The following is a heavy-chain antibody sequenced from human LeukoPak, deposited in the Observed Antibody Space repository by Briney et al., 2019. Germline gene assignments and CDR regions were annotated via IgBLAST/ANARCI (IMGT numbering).Heavy chain of an antibody. CDR3: AKGQNNIVVVVAAIH. CDR1: GFTFSSYA. D-gene: IGHD2-15*01. CDR2: ISYDGSNK. Sequence: GRSLRLSCAASGFTFSSYAMHWVRQAPGKGLEWVAVISYDGSNKYYADSVKGRFTISRDNSKNTLYLQMNSLRAEDTAVYYCAKGQNNIVVVVAAIHWGQGTLVTVSS. V-gene: IGHV3-30-3*01. J-gene: IGHJ4*02.